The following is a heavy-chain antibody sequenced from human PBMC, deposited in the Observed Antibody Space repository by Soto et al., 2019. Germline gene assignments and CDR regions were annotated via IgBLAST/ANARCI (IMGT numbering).Heavy chain of an antibody. J-gene: IGHJ5*01. V-gene: IGHV4-30-2*01. CDR3: AKEMFPQTVPISSSPWGDS. CDR1: GGSIDSGAFS. Sequence: SETLSLTCAVSGGSIDSGAFSLSWIRQPPGKGLEWIGYVTHSGTAYSIPSLNGRLTLSVDSSQTQFSLKLTSVTAADSAFYYCAKEMFPQTVPISSSPWGDSWGQGTLVTVSS. CDR2: VTHSGTA. D-gene: IGHD6-6*01.